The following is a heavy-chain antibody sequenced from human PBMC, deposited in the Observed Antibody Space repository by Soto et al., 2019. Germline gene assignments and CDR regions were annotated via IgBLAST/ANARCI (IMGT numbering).Heavy chain of an antibody. CDR1: GGSFSGYY. V-gene: IGHV4-34*01. CDR2: INHSGST. D-gene: IGHD3-10*01. CDR3: ARGRAMVRGVGTWIDP. Sequence: SETLSLTCAVYGGSFSGYYWSWIRQPPGKGLEWIGEINHSGSTNYNPSLKSRVTISVDTSKNQFSLKLSSVTAADTAVYYCARGRAMVRGVGTWIDPWGQGTLVTSPQ. J-gene: IGHJ5*02.